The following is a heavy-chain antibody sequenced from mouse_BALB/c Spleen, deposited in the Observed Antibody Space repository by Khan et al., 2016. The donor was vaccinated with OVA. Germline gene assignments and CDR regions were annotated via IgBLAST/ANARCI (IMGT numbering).Heavy chain of an antibody. V-gene: IGHV2-6-1*01. D-gene: IGHD2-1*01. Sequence: QVQLKESGPGLVAPSQSLSITCTISVFSLTSYGVHWVRQPPGKGLEWLVVIWSDGHTTYNSALKSRLSISKDNSKSQVFLKMNSLQTDDTAMYYCARHGYYGNSGPYFDVWGAGTTVTVSS. CDR1: VFSLTSYG. CDR3: ARHGYYGNSGPYFDV. CDR2: IWSDGHT. J-gene: IGHJ1*01.